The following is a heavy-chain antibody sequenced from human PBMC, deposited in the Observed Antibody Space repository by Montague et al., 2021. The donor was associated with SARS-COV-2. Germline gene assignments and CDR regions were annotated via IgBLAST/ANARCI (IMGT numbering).Heavy chain of an antibody. D-gene: IGHD3/OR15-3a*01. CDR1: GFSFTRGYC. V-gene: IGHV4-38-2*02. CDR3: ARDNSVYKLMFLSDRGYFFDY. J-gene: IGHJ4*02. Sequence: SETLSLTCAVSGFSFTRGYCWCWLRQPPGKGLEWIGSIDYGATTHNNPSLKSRVSISVDTSKNQFSLMLNSLTAADTAMYYCARDNSVYKLMFLSDRGYFFDYWGQGILVTVSS. CDR2: IDYGATT.